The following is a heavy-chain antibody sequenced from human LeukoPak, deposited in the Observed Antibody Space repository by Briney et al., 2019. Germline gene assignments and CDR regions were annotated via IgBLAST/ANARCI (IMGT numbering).Heavy chain of an antibody. CDR2: ISAYNGNT. D-gene: IGHD3-10*01. CDR1: GYTFTSYG. Sequence: ASVKVSCKASGYTFTSYGISWVRQAPGQGLEWMGWISAYNGNTNYAQKLQGRVTMTTDTSTSTAYMELRSLRSDDTAVYYCAREPPHYYGSGSYDYWGQGTLATVSS. V-gene: IGHV1-18*01. J-gene: IGHJ4*02. CDR3: AREPPHYYGSGSYDY.